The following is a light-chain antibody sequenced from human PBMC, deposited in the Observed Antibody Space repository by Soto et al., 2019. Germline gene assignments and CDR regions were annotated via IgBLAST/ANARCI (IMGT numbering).Light chain of an antibody. V-gene: IGKV1-5*01. J-gene: IGKJ1*01. CDR2: DAS. CDR3: QQYNSDLWT. CDR1: QSIRMW. Sequence: DIQMSQSPSTLSASVGDRVTITCRASQSIRMWLAWFQQKPGKAPKLLISDASSLESGVPSRFSGRGSRTEFTLAISSLQPDDFSTYDCQQYNSDLWTFGQGTKIEI.